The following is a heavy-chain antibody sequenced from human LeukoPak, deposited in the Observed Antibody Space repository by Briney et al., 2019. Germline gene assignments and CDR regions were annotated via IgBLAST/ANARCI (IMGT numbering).Heavy chain of an antibody. CDR1: GFTFSSYE. CDR3: ARDTRNVVVVAAGAFDN. V-gene: IGHV3-48*03. CDR2: ISSSGSTI. J-gene: IGHJ3*02. D-gene: IGHD2-15*01. Sequence: GGSLRLSCAASGFTFSSYEMNWVRQAPGKGLEWVSYISSSGSTIYYADSVKGRFTISRDNAKNSLYLQMNSLRAEDTAVYYCARDTRNVVVVAAGAFDNWGQGTMVTVSS.